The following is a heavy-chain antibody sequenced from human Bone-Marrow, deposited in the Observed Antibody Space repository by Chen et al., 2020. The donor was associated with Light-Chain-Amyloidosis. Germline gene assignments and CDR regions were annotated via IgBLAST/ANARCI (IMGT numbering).Heavy chain of an antibody. CDR1: GFTFSSYA. V-gene: IGHV3-30*04. D-gene: IGHD2-2*01. CDR2: ISFHERNK. J-gene: IGHJ4*02. Sequence: QVQLVESGGGVVQPGRSLRLSCAASGFTFSSYAMDWVRQAPGKGLEWVAVISFHERNKYYADSVKGRFTISRDNSKNTLYLQMNSLRAEDTAVYYCAREGYCSSSSCSFDYWGQGTLVTVSS. CDR3: AREGYCSSSSCSFDY.